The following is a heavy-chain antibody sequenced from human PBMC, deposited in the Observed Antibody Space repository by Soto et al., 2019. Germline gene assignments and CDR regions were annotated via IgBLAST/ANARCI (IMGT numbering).Heavy chain of an antibody. CDR3: ARDYVVAATLYWFDP. J-gene: IGHJ5*02. V-gene: IGHV1-18*01. CDR2: ISAYNGNT. CDR1: GYTFTSYG. D-gene: IGHD2-15*01. Sequence: QVQLVQSGAEVKKPGASVKVSCKASGYTFTSYGISWVRQAPGQGLEWMGWISAYNGNTNYAQKLQGRVTMTTDTSXXTAYMELRSLRSDDTAVYYCARDYVVAATLYWFDPWGQGTLVTVSS.